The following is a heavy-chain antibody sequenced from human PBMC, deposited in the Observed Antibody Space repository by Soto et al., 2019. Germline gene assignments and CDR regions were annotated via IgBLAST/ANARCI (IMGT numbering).Heavy chain of an antibody. CDR1: GGSISSHY. Sequence: SETLSLTCAVSGGSISSHYLSWIRQPPGKGLEWIGYVYYSGSTNYNPSLKSRLTMSVDTSRNQFSLKLSSVTAADTAVYYCARDRHGVSPFDYWGQGILVTVSS. V-gene: IGHV4-59*11. CDR3: ARDRHGVSPFDY. CDR2: VYYSGST. J-gene: IGHJ4*02.